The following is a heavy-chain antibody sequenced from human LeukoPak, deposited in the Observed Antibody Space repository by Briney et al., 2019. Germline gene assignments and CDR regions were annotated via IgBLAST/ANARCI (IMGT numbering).Heavy chain of an antibody. CDR2: ISSSSSYI. J-gene: IGHJ4*02. CDR3: AAEKIVGAAFDY. CDR1: GFTFSSYS. V-gene: IGHV3-21*01. Sequence: GGSLRLSCAASGFTFSSYSMNWVRQAPGKGLEWVSSISSSSSYIYYADSVKGRFTISRDNAKNSLYLQMNSLRAEDTAVYYCAAEKIVGAAFDYWGQGTLVTVSS. D-gene: IGHD1-26*01.